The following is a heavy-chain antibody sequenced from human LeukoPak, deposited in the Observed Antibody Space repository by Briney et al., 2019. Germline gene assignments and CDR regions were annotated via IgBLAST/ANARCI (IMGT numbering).Heavy chain of an antibody. V-gene: IGHV4-38-2*02. D-gene: IGHD6-19*01. CDR2: IYHSGST. J-gene: IGHJ5*02. CDR3: ARGQDRNKWLVRWFDP. CDR1: GYSISSGYY. Sequence: SETLSLTCTVSGYSISSGYYWGWIRQPPGKGLEWIGSIYHSGSTYYNPSLKSRVTISVDTSKNQFSLKLSSVTAADTAVYYCARGQDRNKWLVRWFDPWGQGTLVTVSS.